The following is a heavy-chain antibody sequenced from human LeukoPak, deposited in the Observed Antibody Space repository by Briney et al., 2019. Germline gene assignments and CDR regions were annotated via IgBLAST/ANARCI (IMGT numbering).Heavy chain of an antibody. CDR1: GGPISSYY. Sequence: SETLSLTRTVSGGPISSYYWSWIRQPPGKGQEGIGYIYYSGSTNYNPSLKSRVTISVDTSKNHFSLKLSSVTAADTAVYYCARVLGVGYYYYMDVWGKGTTVTVSS. V-gene: IGHV4-59*01. CDR3: ARVLGVGYYYYMDV. D-gene: IGHD7-27*01. CDR2: IYYSGST. J-gene: IGHJ6*03.